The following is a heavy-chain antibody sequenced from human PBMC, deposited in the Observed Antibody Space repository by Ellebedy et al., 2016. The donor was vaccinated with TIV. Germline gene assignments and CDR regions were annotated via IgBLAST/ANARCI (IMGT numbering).Heavy chain of an antibody. J-gene: IGHJ5*02. CDR3: ARDLMASGWFDP. CDR1: GGSLSNYS. Sequence: MPSETLSLTCTVSGGSLSNYSWSWIRQPPGKGLEWIGDIHYSGSTKYNPSLKSRATISIDTSKNQLSLNLNSVTTADTAIYYCARDLMASGWFDPWGQGTLVTVSS. V-gene: IGHV4-59*01. D-gene: IGHD5-24*01. CDR2: IHYSGST.